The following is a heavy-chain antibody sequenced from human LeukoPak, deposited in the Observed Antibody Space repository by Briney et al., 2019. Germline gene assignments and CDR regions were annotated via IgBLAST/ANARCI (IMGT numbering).Heavy chain of an antibody. CDR1: GGSFSGYY. D-gene: IGHD7-27*01. V-gene: IGHV4-34*01. CDR2: INHSGST. CDR3: ARSLGHNAFDI. J-gene: IGHJ3*02. Sequence: SETLSLTCAVYGGSFSGYYWSWIRQPPGKGLEWIGEINHSGSTNYNPSLKSRVAISVDMSKNQSSLKLSSVTAADTAVYYCARSLGHNAFDIWGQGTMVTVSS.